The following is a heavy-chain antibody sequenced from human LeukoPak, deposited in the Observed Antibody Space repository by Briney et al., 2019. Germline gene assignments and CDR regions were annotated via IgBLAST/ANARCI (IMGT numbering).Heavy chain of an antibody. V-gene: IGHV3-66*01. D-gene: IGHD3-10*01. CDR1: GFTVSSNY. J-gene: IGHJ6*03. CDR3: AREQGSTMVRGVIISSYYYMDV. CDR2: IYSGGST. Sequence: GGSLRLSCAASGFTVSSNYMSWVRQAPGKGLEWVSVIYSGGSTYYADSVKGRFTISRDNSKNTLYLQMNSLRAEDTAVYYCAREQGSTMVRGVIISSYYYMDVWGKGTTVTVSS.